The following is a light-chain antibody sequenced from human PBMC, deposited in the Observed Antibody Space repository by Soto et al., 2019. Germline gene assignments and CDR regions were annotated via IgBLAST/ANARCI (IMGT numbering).Light chain of an antibody. Sequence: QSALTQPASVSGYPGQSITISCTGTSSDVGGYNYVSWYQQHPGKAPKLMIYDVSNRPSGVSNRFSGSKSGNTASLTISGLQAEDEADYYCSSYTSSSTYAVFGGGTQLTVL. CDR2: DVS. V-gene: IGLV2-14*01. CDR3: SSYTSSSTYAV. CDR1: SSDVGGYNY. J-gene: IGLJ7*01.